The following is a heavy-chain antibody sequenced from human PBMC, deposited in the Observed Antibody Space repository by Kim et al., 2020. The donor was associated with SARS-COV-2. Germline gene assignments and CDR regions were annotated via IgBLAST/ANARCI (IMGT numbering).Heavy chain of an antibody. CDR1: GFSFSSFA. J-gene: IGHJ4*02. CDR3: AKGARLGY. Sequence: GGSLRLSCVASGFSFSSFAMSWVRQAPGKGLEWVSPFKGRDGSTYYADSVKGRFTVSRDTSRNTLYLQMNSLRADDTAVYYCAKGARLGYWCEG. V-gene: IGHV3-23*01. CDR2: FKGRDGST.